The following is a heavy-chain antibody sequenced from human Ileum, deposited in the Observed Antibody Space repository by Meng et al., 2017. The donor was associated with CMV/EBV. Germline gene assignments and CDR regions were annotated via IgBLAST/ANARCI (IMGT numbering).Heavy chain of an antibody. CDR1: GEPLNGFF. J-gene: IGHJ1*01. CDR2: VNNRGRT. Sequence: VHLQKWGAGLLKPAETLSLTCAVSGEPLNGFFCSWIRQPPGRGLEWIGEVNNRGRTNYNPSLKSRLTISIDTSKRQLSLMVTSVTAADSAIYYCASGRLQFTPSALQHWGPGTLVTVSS. V-gene: IGHV4-34*02. D-gene: IGHD5-24*01. CDR3: ASGRLQFTPSALQH.